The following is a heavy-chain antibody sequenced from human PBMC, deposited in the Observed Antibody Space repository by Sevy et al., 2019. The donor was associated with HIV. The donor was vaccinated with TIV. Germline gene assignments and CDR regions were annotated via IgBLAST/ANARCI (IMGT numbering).Heavy chain of an antibody. Sequence: ASVKVSCKAYGYTFTGYYMHWVRQAPGQGLEWMGWINPNSGGTNYAQKFQGRVTMTRDTSISTAYMELSRLRSDDTAVYYCASTYYDFWSGSRPYYYGMDVWGQGTTVTVSS. CDR3: ASTYYDFWSGSRPYYYGMDV. CDR1: GYTFTGYY. CDR2: INPNSGGT. V-gene: IGHV1-2*02. D-gene: IGHD3-3*01. J-gene: IGHJ6*02.